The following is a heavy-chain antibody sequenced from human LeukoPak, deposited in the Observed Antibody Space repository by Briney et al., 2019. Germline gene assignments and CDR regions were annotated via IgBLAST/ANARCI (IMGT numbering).Heavy chain of an antibody. CDR2: IYYSGNT. Sequence: PSETLSLTCTVSGGSISSGGYYWSWIRQHPGKGLEWIGYIYYSGNTNYNPSLKSRVTISVDTSKNQFSLKLSSVTAADTAVYYCARGRGHYYYHGMDVWGQGTTVTVSS. J-gene: IGHJ6*02. CDR3: ARGRGHYYYHGMDV. CDR1: GGSISSGGYY. V-gene: IGHV4-61*08. D-gene: IGHD3-10*01.